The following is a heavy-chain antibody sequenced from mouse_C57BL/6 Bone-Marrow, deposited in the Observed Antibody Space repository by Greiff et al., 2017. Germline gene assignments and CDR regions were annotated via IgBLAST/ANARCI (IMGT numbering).Heavy chain of an antibody. Sequence: EVQLQQSGPVLVKPGASVKMSCTASGYKFTAYYMNWVKQSHGKSLEWIGVINPYNGGTSYNQKFKGKATLTVDKSSSTAYMELNSLTSEDSAVYYCARAVLYAMDYWGQGTSVTVSS. CDR1: GYKFTAYY. CDR2: INPYNGGT. J-gene: IGHJ4*01. V-gene: IGHV1-19*01. D-gene: IGHD6-1*01. CDR3: ARAVLYAMDY.